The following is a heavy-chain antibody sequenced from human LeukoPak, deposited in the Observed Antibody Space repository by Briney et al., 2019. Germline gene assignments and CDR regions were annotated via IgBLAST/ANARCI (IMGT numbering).Heavy chain of an antibody. CDR2: INTNTGNP. Sequence: ASVKVSCKASGYTFTNYDTNWVRQAPGQGLEWMGWINTNTGNPTYAQGFTGRFVFSLDTSVSTAYLQISSLKAEDTAVYYCAREFGYGDYVCAFDIWGQGTMVTVSS. CDR1: GYTFTNYD. J-gene: IGHJ3*02. CDR3: AREFGYGDYVCAFDI. V-gene: IGHV7-4-1*02. D-gene: IGHD4-17*01.